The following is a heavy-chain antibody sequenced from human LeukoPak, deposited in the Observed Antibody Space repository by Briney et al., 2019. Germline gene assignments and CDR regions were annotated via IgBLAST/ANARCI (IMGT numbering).Heavy chain of an antibody. Sequence: ASVKVSCKASGYTFTSYGISWVRQAPGQGLEWMGWISAYNGNTNYAQKLQGRVTITADESTSTAYMELSSLRSEDTAVYYCARAITTMVRGEYYMDVWGKGTTVTISS. CDR2: ISAYNGNT. CDR1: GYTFTSYG. V-gene: IGHV1-18*01. CDR3: ARAITTMVRGEYYMDV. J-gene: IGHJ6*03. D-gene: IGHD3-10*01.